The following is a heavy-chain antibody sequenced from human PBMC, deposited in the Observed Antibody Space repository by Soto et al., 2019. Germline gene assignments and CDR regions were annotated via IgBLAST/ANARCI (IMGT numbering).Heavy chain of an antibody. D-gene: IGHD1-7*01. V-gene: IGHV3-23*01. J-gene: IGHJ4*02. CDR1: GFTFSNYA. CDR2: IRETGNT. CDR3: AKDVSGEAGTTFDY. Sequence: GGSLRLSCAASGFTFSNYAMSWIRQAPGKGLEWVSTIRETGNTYYADSVRGRFATSRDNSENTLYLQMSSLRAEDTAVYYCAKDVSGEAGTTFDYWGQGTLVTVSS.